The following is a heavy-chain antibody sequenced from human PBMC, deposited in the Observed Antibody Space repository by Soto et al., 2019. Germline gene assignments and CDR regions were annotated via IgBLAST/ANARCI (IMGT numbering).Heavy chain of an antibody. V-gene: IGHV4-39*01. CDR3: GRPWGIGLTPPGP. D-gene: IGHD6-13*01. CDR2: IYYSGKT. J-gene: IGHJ5*02. CDR1: GASINNTSYY. Sequence: KLQESGPRLVKPSETLSLTCTVSGASINNTSYYWGWIRQSPGKGLEWIGNIYYSGKTYYSPSLKSRVPISVDASRNQFSLRLSSVTAADTAVYYCGRPWGIGLTPPGPWGQGVLVTVSS.